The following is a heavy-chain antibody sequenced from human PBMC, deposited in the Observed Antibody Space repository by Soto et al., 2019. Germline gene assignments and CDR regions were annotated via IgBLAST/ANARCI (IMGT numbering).Heavy chain of an antibody. V-gene: IGHV1-3*01. J-gene: IGHJ4*02. CDR3: ARGLSLDYDFWSGYYTYFDY. Sequence: ASVKVSCKASAYTFTSYSMHWVRQAPGQRLEWMGWINAGNGNTKYSQKFQGRVTITRDTSASTACMELSSLRSEDTAVYYCARGLSLDYDFWSGYYTYFDYWGQGTLVTVSS. D-gene: IGHD3-3*01. CDR1: AYTFTSYS. CDR2: INAGNGNT.